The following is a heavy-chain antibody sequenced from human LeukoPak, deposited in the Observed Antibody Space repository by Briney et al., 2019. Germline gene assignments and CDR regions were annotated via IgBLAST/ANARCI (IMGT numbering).Heavy chain of an antibody. D-gene: IGHD3-3*01. J-gene: IGHJ6*02. CDR2: ISYDGGNK. CDR1: GFTFSSYG. V-gene: IGHV3-30*18. Sequence: PGGSLRLSCAASGFTFSSYGMHWVRQAPGKGLEWVAVISYDGGNKYYADSVKGRFTISRDNSKNTLYLQMNSLRAEDTAVYYCAKAFYDFWSGGRYGMDVWGQGTTVTVSS. CDR3: AKAFYDFWSGGRYGMDV.